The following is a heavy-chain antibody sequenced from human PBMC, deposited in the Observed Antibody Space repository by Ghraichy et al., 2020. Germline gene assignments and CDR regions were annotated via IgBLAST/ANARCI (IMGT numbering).Heavy chain of an antibody. Sequence: LSLTCAASGFTFSSYAMSWVRQAPGKGLEWVSAISGSGGSTYYADSVKGRFTISRDNSKNTLYLQMNRLRAEDTAVYYCAKDLTTLITIFGVNFDYWGHGTLVTVSS. D-gene: IGHD3-3*01. CDR3: AKDLTTLITIFGVNFDY. V-gene: IGHV3-23*01. CDR1: GFTFSSYA. CDR2: ISGSGGST. J-gene: IGHJ4*01.